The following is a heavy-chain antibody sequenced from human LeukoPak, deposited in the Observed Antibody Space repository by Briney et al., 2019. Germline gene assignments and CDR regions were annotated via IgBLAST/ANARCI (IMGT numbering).Heavy chain of an antibody. J-gene: IGHJ4*02. Sequence: SETLSLTCTVSSYSISSGYYWGWIRQPAGKGLEWIGSIYHSGSTYYNPSLKSRVTISVDTSKNQFSLKLSSVTAADTAVYYCARRSGYSYGFNFDYWGQGTLVTVSS. CDR2: IYHSGST. CDR3: ARRSGYSYGFNFDY. D-gene: IGHD5-18*01. CDR1: SYSISSGYY. V-gene: IGHV4-38-2*02.